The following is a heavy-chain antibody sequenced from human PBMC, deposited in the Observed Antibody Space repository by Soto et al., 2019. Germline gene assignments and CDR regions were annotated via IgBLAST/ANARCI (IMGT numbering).Heavy chain of an antibody. CDR1: GFTFSSYT. Sequence: GGSLRLSCAASGFTFSSYTMNWVRQAPGKGLEWVSALSGSGVSTYFADSLKGRFTISRHNSKNTLYLQMNSLRAEDTAVYYCAKGEGDYTYGFDYWGQGTLVTVSS. CDR3: AKGEGDYTYGFDY. V-gene: IGHV3-23*01. J-gene: IGHJ4*02. CDR2: LSGSGVST. D-gene: IGHD5-18*01.